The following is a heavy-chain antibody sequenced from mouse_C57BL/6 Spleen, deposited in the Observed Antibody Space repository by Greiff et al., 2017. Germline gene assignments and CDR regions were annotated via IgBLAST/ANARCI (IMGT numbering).Heavy chain of an antibody. CDR1: GYTFTDYE. Sequence: QVQLQQSGAELVRPGASVTLSCKASGYTFTDYEMHWVKQTPVHGLEWIGAIDPETGGTAYNQKFKGKAILTADKSSSTAYMELRSLTSEDSAVYYCTGPEYYGSSHWYVDVWGTGTTVTVSS. J-gene: IGHJ1*03. CDR2: IDPETGGT. CDR3: TGPEYYGSSHWYVDV. V-gene: IGHV1-15*01. D-gene: IGHD1-1*01.